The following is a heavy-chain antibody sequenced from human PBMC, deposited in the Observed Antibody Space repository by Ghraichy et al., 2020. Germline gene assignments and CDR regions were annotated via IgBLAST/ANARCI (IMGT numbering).Heavy chain of an antibody. CDR2: ISGSGGST. CDR1: GFTFSSYA. Sequence: LSLTCAASGFTFSSYAMSWVRQAPGKGLEWVSAISGSGGSTYYADSVKGRFTISRDNSKNTLYLQMNSLRAEDTAVYYCAKAARVLRYFDWLRPGGGFDYWGQGTLVTVSS. V-gene: IGHV3-23*01. J-gene: IGHJ4*02. CDR3: AKAARVLRYFDWLRPGGGFDY. D-gene: IGHD3-9*01.